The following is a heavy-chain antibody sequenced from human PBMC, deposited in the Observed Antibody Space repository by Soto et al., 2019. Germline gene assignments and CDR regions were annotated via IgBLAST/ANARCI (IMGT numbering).Heavy chain of an antibody. CDR3: ARESTPNYDFWSGYYYYYGMDV. CDR2: IWYDGSNK. V-gene: IGHV3-33*01. J-gene: IGHJ6*02. D-gene: IGHD3-3*01. Sequence: SLRLSCAASGFTFSSYGMHWVRQAPGKGLEWVAVIWYDGSNKYYAYSVKGRFTISRDNSKNTLYLQMNSLRAEDTAVYYCARESTPNYDFWSGYYYYYGMDVWGQGTTVTVSS. CDR1: GFTFSSYG.